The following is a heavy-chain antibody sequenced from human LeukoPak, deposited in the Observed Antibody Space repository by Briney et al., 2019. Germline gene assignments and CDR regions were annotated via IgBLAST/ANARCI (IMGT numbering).Heavy chain of an antibody. CDR1: GYTFTGYY. CDR2: INPNSGGT. D-gene: IGHD6-13*01. J-gene: IGHJ4*02. CDR3: ARDLVFIAAAGNDY. Sequence: ASVKVSCKASGYTFTGYYMHWVRQAPGQGLEWMGWINPNSGGTNYAQKFQGRVTMTRDTSISTAYTELSRLRSDDTAVYYCARDLVFIAAAGNDYWGQGTLVTVSS. V-gene: IGHV1-2*02.